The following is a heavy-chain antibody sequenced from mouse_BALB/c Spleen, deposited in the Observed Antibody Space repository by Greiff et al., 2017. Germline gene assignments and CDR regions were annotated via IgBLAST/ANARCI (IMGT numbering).Heavy chain of an antibody. CDR2: ISYDGSN. V-gene: IGHV3-6*02. J-gene: IGHJ3*01. D-gene: IGHD2-10*01. CDR3: AKSYYGNYQGSWFAY. CDR1: GYSITSGYY. Sequence: EVKLVESGPGLVKPSQSLSLTCSVTGYSITSGYYWNWIRQFPGNKLEWMGYISYDGSNNYNPSLKNRISITRDTSKNQFFLKLNSVTTEDTATYYCAKSYYGNYQGSWFAYWGQGTLVTVSA.